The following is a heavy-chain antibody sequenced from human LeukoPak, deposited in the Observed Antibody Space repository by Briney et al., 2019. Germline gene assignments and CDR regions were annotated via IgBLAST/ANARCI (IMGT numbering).Heavy chain of an antibody. Sequence: GGSLRLSCEASGFTFSTYWMSWVRQAPGKGLEWVANIKQDGSEKYYVDSVKGRFTISRDNAKNSLYLQMNSLRAEDTAMYYCARDSAGNDYWGQGILATVSS. CDR2: IKQDGSEK. CDR3: ARDSAGNDY. J-gene: IGHJ4*02. V-gene: IGHV3-7*01. CDR1: GFTFSTYW. D-gene: IGHD6-13*01.